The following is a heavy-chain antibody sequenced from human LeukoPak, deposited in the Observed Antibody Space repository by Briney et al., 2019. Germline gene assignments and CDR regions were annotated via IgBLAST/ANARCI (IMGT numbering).Heavy chain of an antibody. CDR1: GYSFTSYC. CDR2: ISAYNGNT. CDR3: ARDLLFFCRDCYLEDDAFDI. D-gene: IGHD2-21*02. V-gene: IGHV1-18*01. Sequence: ASVKVSCKASGYSFTSYCISWVRQAPGQGLEWMGWISAYNGNTNYAQKLQGRVTMTTDTSTSTAYMERRSLRSHDTAVYYCARDLLFFCRDCYLEDDAFDIWGQGTMVTVSS. J-gene: IGHJ3*02.